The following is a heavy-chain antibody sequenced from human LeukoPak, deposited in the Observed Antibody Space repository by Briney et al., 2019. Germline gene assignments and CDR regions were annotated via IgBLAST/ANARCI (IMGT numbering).Heavy chain of an antibody. CDR2: IYTSGST. V-gene: IGHV4-4*07. Sequence: SETLSLTCTVSGGSISSYYWSWIRQPAGKGLEWIGRIYTSGSTNYNPSLKSRVTMSVDTSKNQFSLKLSPVTAADTAVYYCAREAGTAAGTPFDYWGQGTLVTVSS. CDR3: AREAGTAAGTPFDY. D-gene: IGHD6-13*01. CDR1: GGSISSYY. J-gene: IGHJ4*02.